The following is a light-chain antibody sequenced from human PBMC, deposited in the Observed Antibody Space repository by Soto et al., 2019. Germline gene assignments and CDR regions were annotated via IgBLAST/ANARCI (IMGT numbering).Light chain of an antibody. J-gene: IGLJ1*01. Sequence: QSVLTQPASVSGSPGQSITISCTGTSSDVGGYDYVSWYLQYPGKAPKLMIYDVGNRPSGVSNRFSGSKSGNTASLTISGLQAEDEADYYCTSYSSSSTQVFGTGTKVT. CDR1: SSDVGGYDY. CDR2: DVG. CDR3: TSYSSSSTQV. V-gene: IGLV2-14*01.